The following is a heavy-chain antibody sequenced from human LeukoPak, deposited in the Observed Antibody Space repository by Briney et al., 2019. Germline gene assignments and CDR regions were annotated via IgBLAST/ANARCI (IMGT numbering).Heavy chain of an antibody. CDR2: IKQDGSEK. CDR3: ARRRTV. V-gene: IGHV3-7*01. CDR1: GFDFSNYW. Sequence: GGSLRLSCAASGFDFSNYWMYWVRQAPGKGLEWVANIKQDGSEKYYVDSVRGRFTISRDNAKNSLSLQMNSLRAEDTAVYYCARRRTVWGQGTLVTVSS. J-gene: IGHJ4*02.